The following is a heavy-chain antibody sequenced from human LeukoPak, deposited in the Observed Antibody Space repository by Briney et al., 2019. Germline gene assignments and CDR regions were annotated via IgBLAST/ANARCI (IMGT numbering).Heavy chain of an antibody. Sequence: SETLSLTCTVSGGSINSGGFYWSWIRQPPGKGLEWIGYIYYSGSTNYNPSLKSRVTISVDTSKNQFSLKLSSVTAADTAVYYCARGFAMGAVGFDYWGQGTLVTVSS. CDR3: ARGFAMGAVGFDY. V-gene: IGHV4-61*08. CDR2: IYYSGST. D-gene: IGHD3-10*01. J-gene: IGHJ4*02. CDR1: GGSINSGGFY.